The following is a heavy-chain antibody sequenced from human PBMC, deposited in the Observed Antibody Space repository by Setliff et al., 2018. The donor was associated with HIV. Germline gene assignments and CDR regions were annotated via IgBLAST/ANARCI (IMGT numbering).Heavy chain of an antibody. V-gene: IGHV3-30*04. Sequence: GGSLRLSCAASGFMFGSYGMHWVRQAPVKGLEWMALISNDGSHKYYADSVKGRFTISRDNSKNTLYLRMDSLRPEDTALYYCVGGHYDLWSGYVNYYLDLWGQGTRVTAPQ. J-gene: IGHJ4*02. D-gene: IGHD3-3*01. CDR1: GFMFGSYG. CDR2: ISNDGSHK. CDR3: VGGHYDLWSGYVNYYLDL.